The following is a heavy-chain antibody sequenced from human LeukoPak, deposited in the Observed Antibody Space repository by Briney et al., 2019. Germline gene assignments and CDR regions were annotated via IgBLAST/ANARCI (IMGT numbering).Heavy chain of an antibody. V-gene: IGHV3-21*06. CDR1: GFIFSDYS. CDR3: ARQAVARPFDL. Sequence: GGSLRPSCVASGFIFSDYSMDWVRQAPGKGLEWVSSISSSSAYIFYSDSVKGRFTISRDNAQSSLYLQMNSLRAEDTAVYYCARQAVARPFDLWGQGTMVAVSS. CDR2: ISSSSAYI. J-gene: IGHJ3*01.